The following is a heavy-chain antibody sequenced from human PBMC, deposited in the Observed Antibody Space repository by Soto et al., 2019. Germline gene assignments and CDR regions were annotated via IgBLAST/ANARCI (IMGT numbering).Heavy chain of an antibody. CDR1: GFMFSAYW. CDR2: IHGDGGKI. CDR3: ARDFYGGYTYGPGDY. D-gene: IGHD5-18*01. J-gene: IGHJ4*02. V-gene: IGHV3-7*01. Sequence: GGSLRLSCAASGFMFSAYWMSWVRQAPGKELEWVANIHGDGGKIYYVDSVKGRLTISRDNAKRSLYLQMNSLRAEDTAVYYCARDFYGGYTYGPGDYWGQGALVTVSS.